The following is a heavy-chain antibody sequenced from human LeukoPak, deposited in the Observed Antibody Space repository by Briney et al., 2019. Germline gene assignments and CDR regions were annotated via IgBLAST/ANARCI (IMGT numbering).Heavy chain of an antibody. V-gene: IGHV1-18*01. D-gene: IGHD3-9*01. Sequence: ASVKVFCKASGYTFTSCGISWVRQAPGQGLEWMGWISAYNGNTNYAQKLQGRVTMTTDTSTSTAYMELRSLRSDDTAVYYCARDRGGLRYFDWLSWFDPWGQGTLVTVSS. CDR3: ARDRGGLRYFDWLSWFDP. CDR1: GYTFTSCG. CDR2: ISAYNGNT. J-gene: IGHJ5*02.